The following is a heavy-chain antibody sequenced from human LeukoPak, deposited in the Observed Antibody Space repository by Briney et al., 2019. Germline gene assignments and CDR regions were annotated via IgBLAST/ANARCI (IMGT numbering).Heavy chain of an antibody. CDR3: ARRARLLSYWHFDL. Sequence: SQTLSLTCTVSGGSISSGDYYGSWIRQPPGKGLEWIGYIYYSGSTYYNPSLKSRVTISVDTSKNQFSLKLSSVTAADTAVYYCARRARLLSYWHFDLWGRGTLVTVSS. CDR2: IYYSGST. CDR1: GGSISSGDYY. V-gene: IGHV4-30-4*01. D-gene: IGHD2-21*02. J-gene: IGHJ2*01.